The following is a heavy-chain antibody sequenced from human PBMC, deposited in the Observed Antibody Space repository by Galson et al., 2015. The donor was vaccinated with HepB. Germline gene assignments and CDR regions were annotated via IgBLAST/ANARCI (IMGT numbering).Heavy chain of an antibody. V-gene: IGHV3-74*01. J-gene: IGHJ5*02. Sequence: SLRLSCAASGFTFSSYWMTWLRQAPGKGLEWVSRINSDGKSSNYADSVKGRFIISRDNAKNTLYLQGNSLGDEDTAMYYCAKDRNYGGYDPWGQGTLVIVAS. CDR2: INSDGKSS. CDR1: GFTFSSYW. D-gene: IGHD4-23*01. CDR3: AKDRNYGGYDP.